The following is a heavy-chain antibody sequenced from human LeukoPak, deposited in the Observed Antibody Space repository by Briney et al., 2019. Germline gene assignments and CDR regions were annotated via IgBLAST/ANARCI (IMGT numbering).Heavy chain of an antibody. Sequence: PGGSLRLSCAASGFTFSSYAMHWVRQAPGKGLEWVAVISYDGSNKYYADSVKGRFTISRDNSKNTLYLQMNSLRAEDTAVYYCASYIEKTLDVWGKGTTVTISS. J-gene: IGHJ6*04. D-gene: IGHD2-15*01. CDR1: GFTFSSYA. CDR3: ASYIEKTLDV. V-gene: IGHV3-30*04. CDR2: ISYDGSNK.